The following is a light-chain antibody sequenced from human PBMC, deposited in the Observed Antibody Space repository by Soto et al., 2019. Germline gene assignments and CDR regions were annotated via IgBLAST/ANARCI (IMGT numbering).Light chain of an antibody. CDR1: QSISSY. CDR3: QQSYSTPLCT. CDR2: AAS. J-gene: IGKJ2*02. V-gene: IGKV1-39*01. Sequence: DIQMTQSPSSLSASVGDRVTITCRASQSISSYLNWYQQKPGKAPKLLIYAASSLQSGVPSRFSGSGSGTDFTLTISSLQPEDFATYYCQQSYSTPLCTFGQGTELEIK.